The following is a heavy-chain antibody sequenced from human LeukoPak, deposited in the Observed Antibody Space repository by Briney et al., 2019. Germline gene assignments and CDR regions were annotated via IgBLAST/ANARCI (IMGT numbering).Heavy chain of an antibody. J-gene: IGHJ4*02. D-gene: IGHD6-13*01. Sequence: GGSLRLSCAASGFTVRSNYMNWVRQAPGKGPEWVSVIYSGGSTYYADSVKGRFTISRDNSKNTLYLQMNSLRAEDTAVYYCAVGYSSSWQYDYWGQGTLVTVSS. CDR2: IYSGGST. CDR3: AVGYSSSWQYDY. CDR1: GFTVRSNY. V-gene: IGHV3-53*01.